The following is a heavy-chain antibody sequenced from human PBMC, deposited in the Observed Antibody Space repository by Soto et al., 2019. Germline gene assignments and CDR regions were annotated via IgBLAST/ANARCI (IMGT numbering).Heavy chain of an antibody. D-gene: IGHD3-10*01. V-gene: IGHV1-69*01. CDR1: GGTFSSYA. Sequence: QVQLVQSGAEVKKPGSSVKVSCKASGGTFSSYAISWVRQAPGQGLEWMGGIIPIFGTANYAQKFQGRVTITADESTSKAYMELSSLRSEDTAVYYCARAAPYRRFGESSYWGQGTLVTVSS. J-gene: IGHJ4*02. CDR3: ARAAPYRRFGESSY. CDR2: IIPIFGTA.